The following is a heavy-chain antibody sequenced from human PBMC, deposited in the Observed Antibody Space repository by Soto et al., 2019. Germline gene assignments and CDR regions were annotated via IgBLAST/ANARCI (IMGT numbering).Heavy chain of an antibody. V-gene: IGHV1-46*03. Sequence: GASVKVSFKASGYTFITYFMHWVRQAPGQGLEWMGVINPSRGTTTYAQKFQDRVTMTRDTSASTVYMELSSLRSEDTAMYYCARSYLSSSYWIDPWGQGTLVTVSS. CDR3: ARSYLSSSYWIDP. D-gene: IGHD6-6*01. J-gene: IGHJ5*02. CDR1: GYTFITYF. CDR2: INPSRGTT.